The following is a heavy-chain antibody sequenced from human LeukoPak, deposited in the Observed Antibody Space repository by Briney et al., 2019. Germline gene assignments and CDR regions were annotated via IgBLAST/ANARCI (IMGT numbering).Heavy chain of an antibody. CDR3: ARVSSGFALYYYYMDV. J-gene: IGHJ6*03. V-gene: IGHV3-20*01. CDR2: INWNGGST. Sequence: GGSLRFSCAASGFTFDDYGMSWVRQAPGKGLEWVSGINWNGGSTGYADSVKGRFTISRDNAKNSLYLQMNSLRAEDTALYHCARVSSGFALYYYYMDVWGKGTTVTISS. CDR1: GFTFDDYG. D-gene: IGHD3-22*01.